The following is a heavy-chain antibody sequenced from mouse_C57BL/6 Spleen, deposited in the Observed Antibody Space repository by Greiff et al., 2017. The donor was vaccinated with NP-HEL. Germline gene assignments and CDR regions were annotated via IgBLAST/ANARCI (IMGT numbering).Heavy chain of an antibody. CDR2: IYPRSGNT. CDR3: ARSGTTVAFDY. V-gene: IGHV1-81*01. CDR1: GYTFTSYG. J-gene: IGHJ2*01. D-gene: IGHD1-1*01. Sequence: QVQLKESGAELARPGASVKLSCKASGYTFTSYGISWVKQRTGQGLEWIGEIYPRSGNTYYNEKFKGKATLTADKSSSTAYMELRSLTSEDSAVYFCARSGTTVAFDYWGQGTTLTVSS.